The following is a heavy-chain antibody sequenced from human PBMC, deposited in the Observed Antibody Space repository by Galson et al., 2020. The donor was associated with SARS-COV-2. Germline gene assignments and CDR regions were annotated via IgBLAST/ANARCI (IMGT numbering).Heavy chain of an antibody. CDR3: ARDSGEQVVVPAATWFDP. J-gene: IGHJ5*02. Sequence: ASETLSLTCTVSGGSISSGGYYWSWIRQHPGKGLEWIGYIYYSGSTYYNPSLKSRVTISVDTSKNQFSLKLSSVTAADTAVYYCARDSGEQVVVPAATWFDPWGQGTLVTVSS. CDR2: IYYSGST. D-gene: IGHD2-2*01. CDR1: GGSISSGGYY. V-gene: IGHV4-31*03.